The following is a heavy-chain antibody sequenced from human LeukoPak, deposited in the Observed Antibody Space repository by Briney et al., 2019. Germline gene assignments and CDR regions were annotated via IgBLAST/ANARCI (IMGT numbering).Heavy chain of an antibody. V-gene: IGHV3-53*01. D-gene: IGHD3-22*01. CDR2: IYSSGGT. CDR1: GFTVSSNY. J-gene: IGHJ3*02. CDR3: ARGELTTGNAFDI. Sequence: GGSLRLSCAASGFTVSSNYMSWVRQAPGKGLEWVSVIYSSGGTYYADFVKGRFTISRDNSKNTLYLQMNSLRAEDTAVYYCARGELTTGNAFDIWGQGTMVTVPS.